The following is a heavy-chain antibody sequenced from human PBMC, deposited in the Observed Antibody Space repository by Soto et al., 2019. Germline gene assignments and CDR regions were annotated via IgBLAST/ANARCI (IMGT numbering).Heavy chain of an antibody. CDR2: VSAYNGNT. CDR3: ARVDTAMATYYYGMDV. D-gene: IGHD5-18*01. V-gene: IGHV1-18*04. CDR1: GYTFTSYG. J-gene: IGHJ6*02. Sequence: ASVKVSCKASGYTFTSYGISWVRQAPGQGLEWMGWVSAYNGNTNYAQKLQGRVTMTTDTSTSTAYMELRSLRSDDTAVYYCARVDTAMATYYYGMDVWGQGTTVTVSS.